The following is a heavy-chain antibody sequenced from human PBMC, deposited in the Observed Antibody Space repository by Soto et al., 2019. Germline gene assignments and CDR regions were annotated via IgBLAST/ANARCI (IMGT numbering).Heavy chain of an antibody. V-gene: IGHV3-30-3*01. Sequence: QVQLVESGGGVVQPGRSLRLSCAASGFTFSSYAMHWVRQAPGKGLEWVAVISYDGSNKYYADSVKGRFTISRDNSKNTLYLQLNSLRTEDTAVYYCARDRVRYNWYDFPYYYYCMDVWGQGTTVTVSS. CDR2: ISYDGSNK. D-gene: IGHD1-1*01. CDR1: GFTFSSYA. CDR3: ARDRVRYNWYDFPYYYYCMDV. J-gene: IGHJ6*02.